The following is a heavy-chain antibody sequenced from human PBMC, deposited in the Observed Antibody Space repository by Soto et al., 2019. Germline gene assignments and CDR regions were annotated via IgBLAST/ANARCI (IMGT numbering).Heavy chain of an antibody. D-gene: IGHD3-3*01. CDR2: IYWDDDK. V-gene: IGHV2-5*02. CDR1: GFSLTTSGVG. J-gene: IGHJ4*02. Sequence: QITLNESGPTQVKPRQTLTLTCTFSGFSLTTSGVGVGWIRQSPGKAPEWLALIYWDDDKRDSPSLKSRLTITKYTSKNQVVLTMADLVPADTATYYCAHRVLRTVFGLVTTAAIYFDFWGQGTPVAVSS. CDR3: AHRVLRTVFGLVTTAAIYFDF.